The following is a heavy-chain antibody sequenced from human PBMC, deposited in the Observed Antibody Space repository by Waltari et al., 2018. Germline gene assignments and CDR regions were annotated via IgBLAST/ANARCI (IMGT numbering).Heavy chain of an antibody. CDR2: ISTSGST. CDR3: ARTPPPANPNGEKDY. V-gene: IGHV4-4*07. CDR1: GGSISSNY. Sequence: QVQLQESGPGLVKPSETPSLTCTAPGGSISSNYWNWILPPAGKGLEWIGRISTSGSTNCNPSLKCRVTMSVDTSKNQFSLELSSVTAADTAVYYCARTPPPANPNGEKDYWGQGTLGTVSS. J-gene: IGHJ4*02. D-gene: IGHD2-2*01.